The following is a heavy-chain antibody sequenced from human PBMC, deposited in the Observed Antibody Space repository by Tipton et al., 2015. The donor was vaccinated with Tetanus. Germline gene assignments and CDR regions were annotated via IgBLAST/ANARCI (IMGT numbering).Heavy chain of an antibody. CDR3: ARDRYYDILTGYYGVGVDRLYGMYV. J-gene: IGHJ6*02. V-gene: IGHV4-31*03. D-gene: IGHD3-9*01. Sequence: TLSLTCTVSGGSISSGGYYWSWIRLHPGKGLEWIGYIYYSGSTYYNPSLKSRVTISVDTSKNQFSLKLSSVTAADTAVYYCARDRYYDILTGYYGVGVDRLYGMYVWGQGTTVTVSS. CDR1: GGSISSGGYY. CDR2: IYYSGST.